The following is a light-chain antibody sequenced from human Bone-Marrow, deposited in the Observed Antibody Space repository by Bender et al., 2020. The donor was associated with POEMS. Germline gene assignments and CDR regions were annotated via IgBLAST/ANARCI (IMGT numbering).Light chain of an antibody. J-gene: IGLJ3*02. CDR1: SSDVGAYTY. CDR3: FSYAGDSTWV. V-gene: IGLV2-11*01. CDR2: HVS. Sequence: HSALTQPRSVSGSPGQSVTLSCTGTSSDVGAYTYVSWYQQHPGQAPKLMLYHVSRRPSGVPARFSGSKSGYTASLTISGLQAEDEADYYCFSYAGDSTWVFGGGTKLTVL.